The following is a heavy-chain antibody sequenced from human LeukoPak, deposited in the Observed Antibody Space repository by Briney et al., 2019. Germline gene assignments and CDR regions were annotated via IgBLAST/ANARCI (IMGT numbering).Heavy chain of an antibody. V-gene: IGHV4-39*07. D-gene: IGHD3-10*01. Sequence: PSETLSLTCTVSGGSISSSSYYWGWIRQPPGKGLEWIGSIYYSGSTYYSPSLKSRVTISVDTSKNQFSLKLSSVTAADTAVYYCATGYGSGTLRDRYYYMDVWGKGTTVTVSS. CDR2: IYYSGST. CDR3: ATGYGSGTLRDRYYYMDV. CDR1: GGSISSSSYY. J-gene: IGHJ6*03.